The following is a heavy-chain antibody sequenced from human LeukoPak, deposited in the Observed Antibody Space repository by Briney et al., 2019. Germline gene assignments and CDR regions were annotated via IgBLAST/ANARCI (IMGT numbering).Heavy chain of an antibody. CDR3: ARVAWQQLRGVFDY. J-gene: IGHJ4*02. D-gene: IGHD6-13*01. Sequence: GGSLRLSCAASGFTVSSNYMSWVRQAPGKGLEWVSVIYSGGSTYYADSVKGRFTISRDNSKNTLYLQMNSLRAEDTAVYYCARVAWQQLRGVFDYWGQGTLVTVSS. V-gene: IGHV3-53*05. CDR1: GFTVSSNY. CDR2: IYSGGST.